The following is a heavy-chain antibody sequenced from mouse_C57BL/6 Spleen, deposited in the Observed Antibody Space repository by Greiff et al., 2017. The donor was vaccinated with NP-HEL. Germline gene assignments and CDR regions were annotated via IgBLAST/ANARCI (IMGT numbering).Heavy chain of an antibody. CDR1: GYTFTDYY. CDR2: IYPGSGNT. Sequence: QVQLQQSGAELVRPGASVKLSCKASGYTFTDYYINWVKQRPGQGLEWIARIYPGSGNTYYNEKFKGKATLTAEKSSSTAYMQLSSLTSEDSAVYFCARRTSYDGYYVRGAMDYWGQGTSVTVSS. CDR3: ARRTSYDGYYVRGAMDY. D-gene: IGHD2-3*01. V-gene: IGHV1-76*01. J-gene: IGHJ4*01.